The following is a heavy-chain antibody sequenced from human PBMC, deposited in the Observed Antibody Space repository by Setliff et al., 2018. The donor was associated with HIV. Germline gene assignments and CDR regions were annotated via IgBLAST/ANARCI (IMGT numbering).Heavy chain of an antibody. CDR1: RYTFTGHY. J-gene: IGHJ6*03. CDR2: INPSSGGT. V-gene: IGHV1-2*02. Sequence: GASVKVSCKASRYTFTGHYMHWVRQAPGQGLEWVGWINPSSGGTNYAQKFQGRVTMTRDTSISTAYMELSRLTSDDTAVYYCARDGRYCSGGSCFTNRASYYYYYMDVWGEGAQVTVS. CDR3: ARDGRYCSGGSCFTNRASYYYYYMDV. D-gene: IGHD2-15*01.